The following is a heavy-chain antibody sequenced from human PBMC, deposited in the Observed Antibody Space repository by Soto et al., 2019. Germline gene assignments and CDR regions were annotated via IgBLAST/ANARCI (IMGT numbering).Heavy chain of an antibody. Sequence: ESGGDVVQPGRSLRLSCAASGFTFSTYAMHWVRQAPGKGLEWVALISNDGRNKYYADSVKGRFFISRDNSKNTLFLQMNSLRPEDTALYYCARKRDYGDYDYWGQGTLVTVSS. CDR3: ARKRDYGDYDY. J-gene: IGHJ4*02. CDR1: GFTFSTYA. CDR2: ISNDGRNK. V-gene: IGHV3-30*01. D-gene: IGHD4-17*01.